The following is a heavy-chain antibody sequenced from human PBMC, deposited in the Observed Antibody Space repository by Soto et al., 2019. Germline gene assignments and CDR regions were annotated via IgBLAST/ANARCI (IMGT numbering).Heavy chain of an antibody. Sequence: EVQLVESGGGLVQPGRSLRLSCVASGFIADDYAMHWVRQAPGKGLEWVSGISSNSATINYADSVKGRFTISRDNAKNSLVLQMTSLRPEDTAFYYCVKDMKWGGMTTIHYFDSWGQGTLVTVSS. V-gene: IGHV3-9*02. CDR2: ISSNSATI. CDR3: VKDMKWGGMTTIHYFDS. CDR1: GFIADDYA. J-gene: IGHJ4*02. D-gene: IGHD4-17*01.